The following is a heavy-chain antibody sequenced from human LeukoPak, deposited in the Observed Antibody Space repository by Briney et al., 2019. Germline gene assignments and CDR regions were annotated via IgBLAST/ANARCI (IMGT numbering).Heavy chain of an antibody. Sequence: SETLSLTCTVSGGSISSYYWSWIRQPPGKGLEWIGYIYYSGSTNYNPSLKSRVTISVDTSKNQFSLKLSSVTAADTAVYYCARVGGDCRGGSCYSGNYYYYYMDVWGKGTTVTVSS. V-gene: IGHV4-59*01. CDR2: IYYSGST. D-gene: IGHD2-15*01. CDR1: GGSISSYY. J-gene: IGHJ6*03. CDR3: ARVGGDCRGGSCYSGNYYYYYMDV.